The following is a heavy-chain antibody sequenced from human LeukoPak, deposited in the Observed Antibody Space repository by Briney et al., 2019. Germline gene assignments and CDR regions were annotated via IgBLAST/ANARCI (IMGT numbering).Heavy chain of an antibody. V-gene: IGHV3-7*01. J-gene: IGHJ4*02. CDR1: GFTFSHFW. D-gene: IGHD6-19*01. Sequence: GGSLRLSCAASGFTFSHFWMSWVRQAPGKGLEWVANIKQEGSEKYYVDSVKGRFTISRDNTKNSLYLQMNSLRAEDTAVYYCARDLFQWLVPDYWGQGTLVTVSS. CDR2: IKQEGSEK. CDR3: ARDLFQWLVPDY.